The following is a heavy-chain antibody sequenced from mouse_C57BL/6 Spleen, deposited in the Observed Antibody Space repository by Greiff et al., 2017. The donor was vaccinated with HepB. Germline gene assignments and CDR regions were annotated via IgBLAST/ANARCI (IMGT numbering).Heavy chain of an antibody. V-gene: IGHV14-4*01. J-gene: IGHJ2*01. D-gene: IGHD4-1*01. CDR1: GFNIKDDY. CDR3: TTQRWDGDY. CDR2: IDPENGDT. Sequence: DVQLQESGAELVRPGASVKLSCSASGFNIKDDYMHWVKQRPEQGLEWIGWIDPENGDTEYASKFQGKATITADTSSNTAYLQLSSLTSEDTAVYYCTTQRWDGDYWGQGTTLTVSS.